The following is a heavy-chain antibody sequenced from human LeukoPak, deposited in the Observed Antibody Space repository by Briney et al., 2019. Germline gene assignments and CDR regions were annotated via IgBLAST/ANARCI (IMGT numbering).Heavy chain of an antibody. CDR3: ARDLRVAARPAALQH. V-gene: IGHV3-7*01. CDR2: IKQDGSEK. CDR1: GFTFSSYW. J-gene: IGHJ1*01. D-gene: IGHD6-6*01. Sequence: PGGSLRLSCAASGFTFSSYWMSWVRQAPGKGLEGVANIKQDGSEKYYVDSVKGRFTISRDNAKNSLYLQMNSLRAEDTAVYYCARDLRVAARPAALQHWGQGTLVTVSS.